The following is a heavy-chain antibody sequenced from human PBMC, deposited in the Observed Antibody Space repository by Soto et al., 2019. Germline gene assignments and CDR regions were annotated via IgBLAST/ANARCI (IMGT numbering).Heavy chain of an antibody. D-gene: IGHD3-10*01. CDR3: TEDDILWFGELYYYGMDV. J-gene: IGHJ6*02. CDR2: ISGSGGST. V-gene: IGHV3-23*01. CDR1: GFTFISYA. Sequence: GGSLRLSCAVSGFTFISYAMSWVRQAPGKGLEWVSAISGSGGSTYYADSVKGRFTISRDNSKNTLYLQMNSLRAEDPAVYSCTEDDILWFGELYYYGMDVWGHGTTVTVSS.